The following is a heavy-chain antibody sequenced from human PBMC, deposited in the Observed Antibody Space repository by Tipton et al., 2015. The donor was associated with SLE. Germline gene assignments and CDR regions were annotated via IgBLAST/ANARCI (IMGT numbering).Heavy chain of an antibody. CDR3: ARRLTRYSGYDYFDY. Sequence: TLSLTCTVSGGSISSSSYYWGWICQPPGKGLEWIGYIYYSGSTNYNPSLKSRVTISVDTSKNQFSLKLSSVTAADTAVYSCARRLTRYSGYDYFDYWGQGTLVTVSS. J-gene: IGHJ4*02. V-gene: IGHV4-61*05. CDR2: IYYSGST. D-gene: IGHD5-12*01. CDR1: GGSISSSSYY.